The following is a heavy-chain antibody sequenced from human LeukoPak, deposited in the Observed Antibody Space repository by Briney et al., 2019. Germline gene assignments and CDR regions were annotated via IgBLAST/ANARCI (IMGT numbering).Heavy chain of an antibody. CDR1: GGSISSGNYW. J-gene: IGHJ4*02. CDR2: IYYSGST. CDR3: AISDGYCSSTTCYNPFDY. V-gene: IGHV4-31*03. Sequence: SQTLSLTCTVSGGSISSGNYWWSCIRQHPGKGLEWIGCIYYSGSTLYNPSLQSRASISVDTSKNQFSLRLNSVTAADTAVYYCAISDGYCSSTTCYNPFDYWGQGTLVTVSS. D-gene: IGHD2-2*02.